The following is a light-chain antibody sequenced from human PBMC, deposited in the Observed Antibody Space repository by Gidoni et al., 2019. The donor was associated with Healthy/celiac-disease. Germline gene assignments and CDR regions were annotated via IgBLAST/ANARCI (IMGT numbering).Light chain of an antibody. CDR3: SSYTSSSTLE. V-gene: IGLV2-14*01. Sequence: SALTQPASVSGSPGPSITISCTGTSSDVGGYNDVSWYQQHPGKATKLMNYNDSNRPAGVYKRFSGSTSGKTASVTISGHQAEDEADYYGSSYTSSSTLEIGGGTKLTVL. J-gene: IGLJ2*01. CDR2: NDS. CDR1: SSDVGGYND.